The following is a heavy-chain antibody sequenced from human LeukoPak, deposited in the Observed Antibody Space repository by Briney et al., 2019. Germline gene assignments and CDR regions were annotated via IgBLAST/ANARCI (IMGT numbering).Heavy chain of an antibody. Sequence: ASVKVSCKTSGYTFTSYYIHWVRQAPGQGLEWMGIINPHGGSTTYAQKFQGRITMTRDTSRSTVYMELSSLTSEDTAVYYCARENGFDIWGQETMVTVSS. V-gene: IGHV1-46*01. CDR3: ARENGFDI. CDR1: GYTFTSYY. CDR2: INPHGGST. J-gene: IGHJ3*02.